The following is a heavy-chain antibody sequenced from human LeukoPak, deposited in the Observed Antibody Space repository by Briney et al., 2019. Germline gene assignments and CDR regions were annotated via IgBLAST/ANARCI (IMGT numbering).Heavy chain of an antibody. CDR1: RYTVASDG. D-gene: IGHD2-15*01. CDR2: ISAYNGNT. V-gene: IGHV1-18*04. J-gene: IGHJ4*02. CDR3: AREYCSGGSCYWGHFDY. Sequence: LKLSCGTSRYTVASDGIVCVREAPGKELERMGWISAYNGNTNYAQKLQGRVTMTTDTSTSTAYLELRSLRSDDTAVYYCAREYCSGGSCYWGHFDYWGQGTLVTVSS.